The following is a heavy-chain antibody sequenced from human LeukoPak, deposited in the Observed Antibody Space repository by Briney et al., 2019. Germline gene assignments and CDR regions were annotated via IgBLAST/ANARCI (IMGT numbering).Heavy chain of an antibody. J-gene: IGHJ4*02. V-gene: IGHV1-2*02. CDR1: GYTFTGYY. CDR3: ARAAPKKVGATTKTGVFDY. CDR2: INPNSGGT. D-gene: IGHD1-26*01. Sequence: ASVRVSCKASGYTFTGYYMHWVRQAPGQGLEWMGWINPNSGGTNYAQKFQGRVTMTRDTSISTAYMELSRLRSDDTAVYYCARAAPKKVGATTKTGVFDYWGQGTLVTVSS.